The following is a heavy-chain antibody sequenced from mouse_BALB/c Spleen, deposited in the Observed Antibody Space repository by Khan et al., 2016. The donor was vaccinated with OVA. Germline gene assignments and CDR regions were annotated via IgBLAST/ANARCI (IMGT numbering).Heavy chain of an antibody. V-gene: IGHV2-9*02. D-gene: IGHD1-1*01. CDR3: ARDRPTPYVCFAY. Sequence: QVQLQQSGPGLVAPSQSLSITCTVSGFSLTTYGVHWVRQPPGKGLEWLGIIWAGGNTNYNSALMSRLNITKDNSKSQVFLKMNSLQTDDTAMYXCARDRPTPYVCFAYWGQGTLVTFSA. CDR2: IWAGGNT. J-gene: IGHJ3*01. CDR1: GFSLTTYG.